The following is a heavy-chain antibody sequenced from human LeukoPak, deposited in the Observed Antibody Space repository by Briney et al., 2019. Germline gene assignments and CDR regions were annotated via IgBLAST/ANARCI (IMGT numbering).Heavy chain of an antibody. J-gene: IGHJ6*03. V-gene: IGHV3-23*01. CDR2: ISGSGGST. Sequence: GGSLRLSCAASGFTFSSYAMSWVRQAPGKGLEWVSAISGSGGSTYYADSVKGRFTISRDNSKNALYLQMNSLRAEDTAVYYCAKDPKDYHYMDVWGKGTTVTVSS. CDR1: GFTFSSYA. CDR3: AKDPKDYHYMDV.